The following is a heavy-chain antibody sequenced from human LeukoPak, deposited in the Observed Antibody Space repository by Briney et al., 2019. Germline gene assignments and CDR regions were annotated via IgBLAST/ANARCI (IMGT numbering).Heavy chain of an antibody. CDR1: GGSISSSSYY. J-gene: IGHJ4*02. Sequence: SETLSLTCTVSGGSISSSSYYWGWIRQPPGKGLEWIGSIHYSGSTYYNPSLKSRVTISVDTSKNQFSLKLSSVTAADTAVYYCARQGYCSSTSCYTDFDYWGQGTLVTVPS. CDR3: ARQGYCSSTSCYTDFDY. CDR2: IHYSGST. D-gene: IGHD2-2*02. V-gene: IGHV4-39*01.